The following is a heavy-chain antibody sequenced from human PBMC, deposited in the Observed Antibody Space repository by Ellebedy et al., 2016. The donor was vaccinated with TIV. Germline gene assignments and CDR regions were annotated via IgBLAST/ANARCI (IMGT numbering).Heavy chain of an antibody. V-gene: IGHV3-48*03. CDR1: GFTFSSYE. D-gene: IGHD3-10*01. CDR3: ARTPRRYGSGSYYDY. Sequence: GGSLRLSCAASGFTFSSYEMNWIRQAPGKGLEWVSYISSSGSTIYYEDSVKVRFTISRDNAKNSLYLQMNSLRAEDTAVYYCARTPRRYGSGSYYDYWGQGTLVTVSS. J-gene: IGHJ4*02. CDR2: ISSSGSTI.